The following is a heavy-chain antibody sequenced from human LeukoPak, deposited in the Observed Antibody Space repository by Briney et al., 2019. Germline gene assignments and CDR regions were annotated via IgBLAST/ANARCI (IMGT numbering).Heavy chain of an antibody. CDR1: GFTFTNAW. CDR2: IKSKTDGGTT. D-gene: IGHD2-15*01. Sequence: GGSLRLSCAASGFTFTNAWMSWVRQAPGKGLEWIGRIKSKTDGGTTDYTAPVKGRFTVSRDDSKNTLYLQMYSLKTEDTAVYYCNTGYCSSSSCHRSLYFDYWGQGTLVTVSS. CDR3: NTGYCSSSSCHRSLYFDY. J-gene: IGHJ4*02. V-gene: IGHV3-15*01.